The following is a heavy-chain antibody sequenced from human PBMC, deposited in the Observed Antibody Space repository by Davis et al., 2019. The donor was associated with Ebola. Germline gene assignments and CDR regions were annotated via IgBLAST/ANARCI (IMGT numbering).Heavy chain of an antibody. Sequence: PGGSLRLSCAASGFTFSTYAMSWVRQAPGKGLEWVSAISGSGDITYYADSVKGRFTISRDNSKNTLYLQMNSLRAEDTAVYYCAKGSIAVALFDSWGQGTLVTVSS. J-gene: IGHJ4*02. CDR3: AKGSIAVALFDS. V-gene: IGHV3-23*01. D-gene: IGHD6-19*01. CDR1: GFTFSTYA. CDR2: ISGSGDIT.